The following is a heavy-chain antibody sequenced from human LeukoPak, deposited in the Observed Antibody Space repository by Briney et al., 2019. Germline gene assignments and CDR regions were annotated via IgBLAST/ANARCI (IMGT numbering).Heavy chain of an antibody. D-gene: IGHD3-10*02. CDR3: ARAPKRRSYVPVPFDI. V-gene: IGHV1-69*13. J-gene: IGHJ3*02. Sequence: GASVKVSGKASGGTFSSYAISWVRQAPGQGLEWMGGIIPIFGTANYAQKFQGRVTITADESTSTAYMELSSLRSEGTAVYYCARAPKRRSYVPVPFDIWGQGTMVTVSS. CDR1: GGTFSSYA. CDR2: IIPIFGTA.